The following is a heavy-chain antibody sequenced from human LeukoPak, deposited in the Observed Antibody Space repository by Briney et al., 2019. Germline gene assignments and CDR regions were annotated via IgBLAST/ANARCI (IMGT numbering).Heavy chain of an antibody. V-gene: IGHV2-5*01. CDR3: AHGLRFGIAAAGRLDY. D-gene: IGHD6-13*01. CDR1: GFSLSTSGVG. CDR2: IYWNDDK. J-gene: IGHJ4*02. Sequence: VSGPTLVKPTQTLTLTCTFSGFSLSTSGVGVGWIRQPPGKALEWLALIYWNDDKRYSPSLKSRLTITKDTSKNQVVLTMTNMDPVDTATYYCAHGLRFGIAAAGRLDYWGQGTLVTISS.